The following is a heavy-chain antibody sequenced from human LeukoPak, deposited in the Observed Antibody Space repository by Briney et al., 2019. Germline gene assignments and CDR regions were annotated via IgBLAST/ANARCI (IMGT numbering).Heavy chain of an antibody. CDR3: ARDHGDRWFDP. CDR2: ISGSGGST. J-gene: IGHJ5*02. Sequence: GGTLRLSCAASGFTFSSHGMSWVRQAPGKGLEWVSAISGSGGSTYYADSVKGRFTMSRDNSKNTLYLQINSLRSEDTAVYYCARDHGDRWFDPWGQGTLVTVSS. CDR1: GFTFSSHG. D-gene: IGHD7-27*01. V-gene: IGHV3-23*01.